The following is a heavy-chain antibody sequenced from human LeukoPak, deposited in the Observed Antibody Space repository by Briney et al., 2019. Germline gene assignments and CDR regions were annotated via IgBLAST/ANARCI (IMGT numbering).Heavy chain of an antibody. Sequence: PGGSLRLSCAASGFTVSSNYMSWVRQAPGKGLEWVSVIYSGGSTYYADSVKGRFTISRDNSKNTLYLQMNSLRAEDTAVYYCARVPNIGYFDYWGQGTLVTVSS. CDR2: IYSGGST. V-gene: IGHV3-53*01. D-gene: IGHD5-12*01. CDR1: GFTVSSNY. CDR3: ARVPNIGYFDY. J-gene: IGHJ4*02.